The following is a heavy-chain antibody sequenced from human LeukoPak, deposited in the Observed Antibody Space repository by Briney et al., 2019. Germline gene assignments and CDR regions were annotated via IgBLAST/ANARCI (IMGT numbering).Heavy chain of an antibody. CDR3: ARDGDKYYYGSGSYYLDY. J-gene: IGHJ4*02. CDR1: GYTFTSYG. V-gene: IGHV1-18*01. Sequence: GASVTVSCKASGYTFTSYGISWVRQAPGQGLEWMGWISAYNGNTNYAQKLQGRVTMTTDTSTSTAYMELRSLRSDDTAVYYCARDGDKYYYGSGSYYLDYWGQGTLVTVSS. CDR2: ISAYNGNT. D-gene: IGHD3-10*01.